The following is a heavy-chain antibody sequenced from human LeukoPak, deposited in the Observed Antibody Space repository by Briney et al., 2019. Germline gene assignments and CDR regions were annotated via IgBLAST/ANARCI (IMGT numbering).Heavy chain of an antibody. D-gene: IGHD2-15*01. V-gene: IGHV4-61*02. J-gene: IGHJ5*02. CDR2: IYTSGST. CDR3: ALSHCSGGSCYLSWFDP. Sequence: SQTLSLTCTVSGGSISSGSYYWSWIRQPAGKGLEWIGRIYTSGSTNYNPSLKSRVTISVDTSKNQFSLKLRSVTAADTAVYYCALSHCSGGSCYLSWFDPWGQGTLVTVSS. CDR1: GGSISSGSYY.